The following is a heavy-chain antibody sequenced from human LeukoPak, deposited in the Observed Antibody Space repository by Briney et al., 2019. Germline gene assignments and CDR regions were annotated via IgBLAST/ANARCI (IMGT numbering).Heavy chain of an antibody. D-gene: IGHD3-10*01. Sequence: GGSLRLSCAASGFTFSSYGMHWVRQAPGKGLEWVAVISYDGSNKYYADSVKGRFTISRDNSKNTLYLQMNSLRAEDTAVYYCAKGPMVRGEGYFDLWGRGTLVTVSS. J-gene: IGHJ2*01. CDR3: AKGPMVRGEGYFDL. V-gene: IGHV3-30*18. CDR2: ISYDGSNK. CDR1: GFTFSSYG.